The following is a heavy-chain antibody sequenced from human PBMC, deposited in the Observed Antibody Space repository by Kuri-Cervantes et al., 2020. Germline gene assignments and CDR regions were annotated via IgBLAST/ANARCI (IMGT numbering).Heavy chain of an antibody. Sequence: SLKISCAASGFTFDDYGISWVRQAPGKGLEWVSGISWNSGSIGYADSVKGRFTISRDNAKNSLYLQMNSLRAEDTALYYCAKVLGPDYGMDVWGQGTTVTVSS. CDR1: GFTFDDYG. V-gene: IGHV3-9*01. J-gene: IGHJ6*02. CDR2: ISWNSGSI. CDR3: AKVLGPDYGMDV.